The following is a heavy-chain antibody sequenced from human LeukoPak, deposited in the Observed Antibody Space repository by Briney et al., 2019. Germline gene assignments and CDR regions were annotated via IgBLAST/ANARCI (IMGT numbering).Heavy chain of an antibody. CDR3: TRGVKEMQNY. CDR2: ISIKGDTR. Sequence: PGGSLRLSCAASGFTFSTYNMNWVRQVPGKGLDWVSFISIKGDTRYYADSVKGRFTISRDNAKNSLYLQMNSLRDEDTAVYYCTRGVKEMQNYWGQGTLVTVSS. CDR1: GFTFSTYN. V-gene: IGHV3-48*02. J-gene: IGHJ4*02. D-gene: IGHD3-22*01.